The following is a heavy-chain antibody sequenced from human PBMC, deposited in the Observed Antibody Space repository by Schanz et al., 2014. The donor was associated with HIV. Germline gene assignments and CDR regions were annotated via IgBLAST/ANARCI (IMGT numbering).Heavy chain of an antibody. D-gene: IGHD3-22*01. V-gene: IGHV3-30*18. J-gene: IGHJ4*02. Sequence: VQLLESGGGLVQPGGSLRISCVASGFSFLRYEMSWVRQAPGKGLEWVAVTSYDGINKHYADSVKGRFTISRDNSKNTLYLQMTTLRIDDTAVYYCAKPEYDSRGNSQSHFDYWGQGTLVTVSS. CDR1: GFSFLRYE. CDR2: TSYDGINK. CDR3: AKPEYDSRGNSQSHFDY.